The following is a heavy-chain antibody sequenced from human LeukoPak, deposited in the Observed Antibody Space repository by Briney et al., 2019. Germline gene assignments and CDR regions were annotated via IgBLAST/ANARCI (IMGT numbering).Heavy chain of an antibody. D-gene: IGHD4-17*01. V-gene: IGHV4-39*01. J-gene: IGHJ4*02. Sequence: PSETLSPTCTVSGGSISSGSYYWGWIRQPPGKGLEWIGSIYYRGSTYYNPSLKSRVTISVDTSKNQFSLKLSSVTAADTAVYYCANSPTVTTWFFDYWGQGTLVTVSS. CDR2: IYYRGST. CDR3: ANSPTVTTWFFDY. CDR1: GGSISSGSYY.